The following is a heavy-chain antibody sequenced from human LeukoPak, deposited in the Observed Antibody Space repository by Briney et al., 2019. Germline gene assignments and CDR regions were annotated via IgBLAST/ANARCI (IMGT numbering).Heavy chain of an antibody. CDR1: GGSFNTYP. Sequence: VASVKVSCKASGGSFNTYPIGWVRQAPGQGLEWMGGIIPIFGTANYAQKFQGRVTITADESTSTAYMELSSLKSEDTAVYYCARESVIAVAGLFDYWGQGTLVTVSS. D-gene: IGHD6-19*01. CDR2: IIPIFGTA. V-gene: IGHV1-69*01. CDR3: ARESVIAVAGLFDY. J-gene: IGHJ4*02.